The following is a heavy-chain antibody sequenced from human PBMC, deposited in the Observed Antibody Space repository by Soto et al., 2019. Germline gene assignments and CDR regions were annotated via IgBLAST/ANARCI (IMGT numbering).Heavy chain of an antibody. Sequence: PGGSLRLSCAASGFTFSGSAMYWVRQASGKGLEWVGRIRSKANSYATAYAASVKGRFTISRDDSKNTAYLQMNSLRAEDTAVYYCAKDTRNTLSHLDYWGQGTLVTVS. CDR2: IRSKANSYAT. V-gene: IGHV3-73*01. J-gene: IGHJ4*02. CDR3: AKDTRNTLSHLDY. D-gene: IGHD2-15*01. CDR1: GFTFSGSA.